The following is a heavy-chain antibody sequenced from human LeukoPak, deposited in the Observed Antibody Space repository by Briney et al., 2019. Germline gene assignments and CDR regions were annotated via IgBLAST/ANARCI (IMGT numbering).Heavy chain of an antibody. CDR2: ISIGDGNT. V-gene: IGHV1-3*04. D-gene: IGHD5-12*01. CDR3: ARLSGYDSRGSYYFDY. J-gene: IGHJ4*02. Sequence: ASVKVSCKASGYTFTGFKITWVRQAPGQGPEWMGWISIGDGNTHYGQKFQGRVTITRDTSASTAYMELSSLRSEDTAVYYCARLSGYDSRGSYYFDYWGQGTLVTVSS. CDR1: GYTFTGFK.